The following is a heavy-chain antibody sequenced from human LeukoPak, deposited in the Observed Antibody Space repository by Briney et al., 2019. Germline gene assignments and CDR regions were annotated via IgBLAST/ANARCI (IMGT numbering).Heavy chain of an antibody. CDR2: INSDGTSL. Sequence: GGSLRLSCAACGFTFITYWMRGVRQLPGKGRVLFSRINSDGTSLSYADSVKGRFTISRDNAKNTRYLQMNSLGSEDAAVYYCAREGGCSYDDGGQGTLVTVSS. D-gene: IGHD5-18*01. CDR3: AREGGCSYDD. CDR1: GFTFITYW. V-gene: IGHV3-74*01. J-gene: IGHJ4*02.